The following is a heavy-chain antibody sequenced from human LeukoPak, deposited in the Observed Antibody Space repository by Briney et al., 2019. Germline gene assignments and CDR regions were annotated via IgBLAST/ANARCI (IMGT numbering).Heavy chain of an antibody. J-gene: IGHJ4*02. CDR1: AFPFRSYA. V-gene: IGHV3-23*01. CDR3: AKTGYSSGWYKNDY. Sequence: GGSLRLSCAASAFPFRSYAMSWVRQAPGKGLEWLSTIHASGTMTYYADSVKGRFSISRDNSNNMLYLQLNSLRAEDTAVYYCAKTGYSSGWYKNDYWGQGTLVTVSS. D-gene: IGHD6-19*01. CDR2: IHASGTMT.